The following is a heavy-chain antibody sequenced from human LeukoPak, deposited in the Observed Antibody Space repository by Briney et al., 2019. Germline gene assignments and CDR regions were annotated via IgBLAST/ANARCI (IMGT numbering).Heavy chain of an antibody. CDR1: GFTFSSYS. CDR2: ISSSSSYI. J-gene: IGHJ4*02. V-gene: IGHV3-21*01. Sequence: GGSLRLSCAAPGFTFSSYSMNWVRQAPGKGLEWVSSISSSSSYIYYADSVKGRFTISRDNAKNSLYLQMNSLRAEDTAVYYCARDPLTNGPPAYWGQGTLVTVSS. CDR3: ARDPLTNGPPAY. D-gene: IGHD2-8*01.